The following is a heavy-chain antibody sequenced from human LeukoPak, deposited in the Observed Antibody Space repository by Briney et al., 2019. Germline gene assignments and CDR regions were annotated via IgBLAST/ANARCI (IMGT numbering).Heavy chain of an antibody. CDR1: GFTFSSYS. CDR3: ARAELQLWLNYMDV. V-gene: IGHV3-21*01. J-gene: IGHJ6*03. CDR2: ISSSSSYI. D-gene: IGHD5-18*01. Sequence: PGGSLRLSCAASGFTFSSYSMNWVRQAPGKGLEWVSSISSSSSYIYYADSVKGRFTISRDNAKNSLYLQMNSLRAEDTAVYYCARAELQLWLNYMDVWGKGTTVTVSS.